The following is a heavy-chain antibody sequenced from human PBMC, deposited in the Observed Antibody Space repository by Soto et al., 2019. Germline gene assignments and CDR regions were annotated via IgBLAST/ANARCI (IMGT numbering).Heavy chain of an antibody. J-gene: IGHJ3*02. CDR2: ISYDGSNK. Sequence: GGSLRLFCAASGFTFSSYAMHWVRQAPGKGLEWVAVISYDGSNKYYADSVKGRFTISRDNSKNTLYLQMNSLRAEDTAVYYCARDQDAFDIWGQGTMVTVSS. CDR1: GFTFSSYA. CDR3: ARDQDAFDI. V-gene: IGHV3-30-3*01.